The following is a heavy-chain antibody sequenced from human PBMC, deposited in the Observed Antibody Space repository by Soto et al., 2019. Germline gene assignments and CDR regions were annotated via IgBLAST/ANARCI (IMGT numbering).Heavy chain of an antibody. Sequence: EVQLLESGGGLVQPGGSLRLSCVASGFTFSSYAMSWVRQAPGKGLEWVSSMRGSGGSTHYAGSVKGRFTISRDNSKNTRYLQMNSLRGEDTAVYYCAKDLGYSYYEGSDYWGQGTLVIVSS. D-gene: IGHD3-10*01. J-gene: IGHJ4*02. CDR3: AKDLGYSYYEGSDY. V-gene: IGHV3-23*01. CDR2: MRGSGGST. CDR1: GFTFSSYA.